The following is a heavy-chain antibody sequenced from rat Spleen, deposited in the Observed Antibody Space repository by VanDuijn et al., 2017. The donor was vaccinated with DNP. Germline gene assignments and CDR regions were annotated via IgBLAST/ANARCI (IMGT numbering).Heavy chain of an antibody. Sequence: EVQLQESGPGLVEPSQSLSLTCSVTGYSITGNYWGWIRKFPGHKLEWMGYINSAGSTNYNPSLRGRISITRDTSKNQFFLQVNSVTTEDTATYYCARGDILRSFDYWGQGVMVTVSS. D-gene: IGHD1-6*01. CDR2: INSAGST. J-gene: IGHJ2*01. CDR1: GYSITGNY. V-gene: IGHV3-3*01. CDR3: ARGDILRSFDY.